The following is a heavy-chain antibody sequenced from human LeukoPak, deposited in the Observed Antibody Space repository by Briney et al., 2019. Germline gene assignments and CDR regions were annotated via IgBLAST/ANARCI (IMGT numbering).Heavy chain of an antibody. V-gene: IGHV4-39*07. CDR1: GGSISSYY. Sequence: SETLSLTCTVSGGSISSYYWGWIRQPPGKGLEWIGSIYYSGSTYYNPSLKSRVTISVDTSKNQFSLKLSSVTAADTAVYYCARDSSGWFGLSSDYWGQGTLVTVSS. CDR3: ARDSSGWFGLSSDY. D-gene: IGHD6-19*01. J-gene: IGHJ4*02. CDR2: IYYSGST.